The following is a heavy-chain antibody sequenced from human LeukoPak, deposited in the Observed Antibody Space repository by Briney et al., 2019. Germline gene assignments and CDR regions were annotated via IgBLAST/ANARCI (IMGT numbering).Heavy chain of an antibody. D-gene: IGHD3-9*01. Sequence: SETLSLTCTVSGYSISSGYYWGWIRQPPGKGLEWIGNIYHIGSTYYNPSLKSRVTISVDTSKNQFSLKLSSVTAADTAVYYCARDRGGKRYFDWLPHYWGQGTLVTVSS. J-gene: IGHJ4*02. V-gene: IGHV4-38-2*02. CDR3: ARDRGGKRYFDWLPHY. CDR2: IYHIGST. CDR1: GYSISSGYY.